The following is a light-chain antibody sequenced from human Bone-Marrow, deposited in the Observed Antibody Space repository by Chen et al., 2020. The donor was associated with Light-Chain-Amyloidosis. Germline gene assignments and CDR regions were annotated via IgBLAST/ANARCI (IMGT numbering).Light chain of an antibody. CDR2: RDT. Sequence: SYELTQPPSVSVAPGQTARITCSGDDLPTKYAYWYQQKPGQAPVLVIHRDTERPSGSSARFSGASSGTTATLTISGGQAEDEADYHCQSADSSGTYEVIFGGGTKLTVL. J-gene: IGLJ2*01. V-gene: IGLV3-25*03. CDR1: DLPTKY. CDR3: QSADSSGTYEVI.